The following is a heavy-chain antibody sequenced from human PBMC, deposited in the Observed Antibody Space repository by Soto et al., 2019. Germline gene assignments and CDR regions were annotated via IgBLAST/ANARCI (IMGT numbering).Heavy chain of an antibody. V-gene: IGHV2-5*02. Sequence: QITLKESRPTLVKPTQTLTLTCSFSGFSLYTRGVGVGWVRQPPGKALEWLALLYWDNTRRYSPSLKNSLTIAKGTSENQVVLTMTNMEPEDTGTYYCARYTTDTYFDVWDKGTTVTVSS. CDR2: LYWDNTR. CDR3: ARYTTDTYFDV. D-gene: IGHD2-2*02. CDR1: GFSLYTRGVG. J-gene: IGHJ6*04.